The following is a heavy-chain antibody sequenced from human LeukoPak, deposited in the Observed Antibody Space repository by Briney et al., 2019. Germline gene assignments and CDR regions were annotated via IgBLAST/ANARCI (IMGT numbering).Heavy chain of an antibody. CDR1: RFTFSSYG. Sequence: GGSLRLSCAASRFTFSSYGMNWVRQAPGKGLEWVSYISDSTSSKYYADSVKGRFTISRDNAKNSLYLQMNSLRDEDTAVYYCARDPYYYDSSGYYSTGYWGQGTLVTVSS. CDR3: ARDPYYYDSSGYYSTGY. V-gene: IGHV3-48*02. CDR2: ISDSTSSK. D-gene: IGHD3-22*01. J-gene: IGHJ4*02.